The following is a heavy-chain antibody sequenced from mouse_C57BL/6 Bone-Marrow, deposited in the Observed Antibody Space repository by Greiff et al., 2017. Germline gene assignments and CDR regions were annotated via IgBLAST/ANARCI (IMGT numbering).Heavy chain of an antibody. D-gene: IGHD1-1*01. J-gene: IGHJ2*01. CDR1: GYTFTSYW. Sequence: QVQLQQSGAELVKPGASVKLSCKASGYTFTSYWMHWVKQRPGQGLEWIGMIHPNSGSTNYNEKFKSTATLTVDKSSSTAYMQISSLTSEDSAVYYCARDPYYYGSSYGYWGQGTTLTVSS. CDR3: ARDPYYYGSSYGY. V-gene: IGHV1-64*01. CDR2: IHPNSGST.